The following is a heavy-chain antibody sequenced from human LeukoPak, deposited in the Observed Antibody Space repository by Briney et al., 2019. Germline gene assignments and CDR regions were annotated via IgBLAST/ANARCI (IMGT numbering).Heavy chain of an antibody. D-gene: IGHD3-3*01. CDR3: ATGKYYDFWSGSGTFDY. Sequence: GASVKVSCKVSGYTLTELSMHWVRQAPGKGREGMGGFDPEDGETIYAQKFQGRVTMTEDTSTDTAYMELSSLRSEDTAVYYCATGKYYDFWSGSGTFDYWGQGTLVTVSS. CDR1: GYTLTELS. V-gene: IGHV1-24*01. J-gene: IGHJ4*02. CDR2: FDPEDGET.